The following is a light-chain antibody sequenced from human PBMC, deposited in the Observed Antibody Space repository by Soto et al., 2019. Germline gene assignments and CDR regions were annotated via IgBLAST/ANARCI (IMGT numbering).Light chain of an antibody. CDR3: RSYTSSSTLGGV. CDR1: SSDVGGYNY. V-gene: IGLV2-14*01. J-gene: IGLJ1*01. Sequence: QSALTQPASVSGSPGQSITISCTGTSSDVGGYNYVSWYQQHPGKAPKLMIYDVSNRPSGVSNRFSGSKSGNTASLTISGIKAEDEADYYCRSYTSSSTLGGVFGTGTKVTVL. CDR2: DVS.